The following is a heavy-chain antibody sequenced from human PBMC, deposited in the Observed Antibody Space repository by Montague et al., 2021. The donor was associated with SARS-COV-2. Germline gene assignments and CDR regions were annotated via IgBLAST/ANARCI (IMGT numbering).Heavy chain of an antibody. CDR1: GGSIRDHY. V-gene: IGHV4-59*11. Sequence: SETLSLTCTVSGGSIRDHYWTWIRQPPGKGLEWIAYIYYSGGINSKASXXSRVSMSVDTSKNQFSLKLTSVTAADTAVYYCARAVSVRRVVNWFDPWGQGTLVTVSA. CDR2: IYYSGGI. CDR3: ARAVSVRRVVNWFDP. J-gene: IGHJ5*02.